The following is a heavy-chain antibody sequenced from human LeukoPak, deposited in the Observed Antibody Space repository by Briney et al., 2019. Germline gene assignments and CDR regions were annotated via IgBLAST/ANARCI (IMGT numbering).Heavy chain of an antibody. CDR2: INPNSGGT. D-gene: IGHD2-15*01. CDR1: GYTFTGYY. J-gene: IGHJ4*02. Sequence: GASVKVSCKASGYTFTGYYMHWVRQAPGQGLDCMGWINPNSGGTNYAQKFQGRVTMTRDTSISTAYMELSRLRSDDTTGYYCPILVGAATLDYSGAGTLVIVSS. CDR3: PILVGAATLDY. V-gene: IGHV1-2*02.